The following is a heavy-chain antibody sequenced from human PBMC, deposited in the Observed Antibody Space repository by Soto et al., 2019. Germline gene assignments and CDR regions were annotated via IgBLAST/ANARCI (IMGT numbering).Heavy chain of an antibody. V-gene: IGHV4-34*01. Sequence: NPSETLSLTCAVYGGSFSGYYWSWIRQPPGKGQEWIGEINHSGSTNYNPSLKSRVTISVDTSKNQFSLKLSSVTAADTAVYYCARQEDVVDIVATTSGMDVWGQGTTVTVSS. CDR3: ARQEDVVDIVATTSGMDV. CDR2: INHSGST. D-gene: IGHD5-12*01. J-gene: IGHJ6*02. CDR1: GGSFSGYY.